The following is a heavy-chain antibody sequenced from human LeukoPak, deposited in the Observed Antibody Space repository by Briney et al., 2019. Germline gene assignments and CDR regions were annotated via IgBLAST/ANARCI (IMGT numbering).Heavy chain of an antibody. CDR1: GFTFTTYS. Sequence: GGSLRLSCEASGFTFTTYSMTWVRQAPGKGLEWVSIISSGSSAIFSADALKGRFTISRDDAKNSLYLQMNSLRAEDTAVYYCARERADILTGYYFDYWGQGTLVTVSS. V-gene: IGHV3-21*01. CDR2: ISSGSSAI. CDR3: ARERADILTGYYFDY. J-gene: IGHJ4*02. D-gene: IGHD3-9*01.